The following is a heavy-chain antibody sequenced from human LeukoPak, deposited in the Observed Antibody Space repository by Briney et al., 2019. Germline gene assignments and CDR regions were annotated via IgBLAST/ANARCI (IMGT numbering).Heavy chain of an antibody. J-gene: IGHJ4*02. V-gene: IGHV4-34*01. CDR1: GGSFSGYH. Sequence: SETLSLTCAVYGGSFSGYHWSWLRQPPGKGLEWIGEINHSGSNKYNPSLTSRVTISVDTSKNQFSLNLSSVTAADTAVYYCARGWAYGPYFDYWGQGTLVTVSS. D-gene: IGHD3-10*01. CDR3: ARGWAYGPYFDY. CDR2: INHSGSN.